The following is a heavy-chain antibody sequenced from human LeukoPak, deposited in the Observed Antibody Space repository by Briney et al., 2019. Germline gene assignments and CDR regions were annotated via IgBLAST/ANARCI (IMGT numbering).Heavy chain of an antibody. V-gene: IGHV4-34*01. Sequence: SETLSLTCAVYGGSFSGYYWSWIRQPPGKGLEWIVDINHSGSSNYNPSLKSRVTISVETSKNQFSLKVSSVTAADTAVYYCARYVYDSSGYYYYYYYMDVWGKGTTVTVSS. CDR3: ARYVYDSSGYYYYYYYMDV. J-gene: IGHJ6*03. CDR2: INHSGSS. D-gene: IGHD3-22*01. CDR1: GGSFSGYY.